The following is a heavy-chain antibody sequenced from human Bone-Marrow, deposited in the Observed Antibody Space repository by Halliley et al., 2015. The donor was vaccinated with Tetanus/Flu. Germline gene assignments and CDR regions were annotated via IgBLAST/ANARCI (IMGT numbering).Heavy chain of an antibody. CDR1: GGSFSGYY. CDR2: VNHSGNS. Sequence: TLSLTCAVYGGSFSGYYWNWVRQTPGRGLEWLGEVNHSGNSNSNPSLKSRVTILVDTSKNQFSLKLTSVTAADTALYYCASRRFHCGHLTPLEYWGQGTLVTVSS. CDR3: ASRRFHCGHLTPLEY. D-gene: IGHD2-21*01. J-gene: IGHJ4*02. V-gene: IGHV4-34*01.